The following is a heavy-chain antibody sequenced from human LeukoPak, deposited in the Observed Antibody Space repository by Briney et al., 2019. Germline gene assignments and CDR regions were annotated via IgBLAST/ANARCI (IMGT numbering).Heavy chain of an antibody. Sequence: GASLKISCKVSGYTFANYWIGWVRQMPGKGLEWVGIIYPADSETRYSPSFQGQVTISVDKSISTAYLQWSSLKASDTAMYYCGRKISGSYYGLDYWGQGTLVTVSS. V-gene: IGHV5-51*01. CDR3: GRKISGSYYGLDY. D-gene: IGHD1-26*01. CDR2: IYPADSET. J-gene: IGHJ4*02. CDR1: GYTFANYW.